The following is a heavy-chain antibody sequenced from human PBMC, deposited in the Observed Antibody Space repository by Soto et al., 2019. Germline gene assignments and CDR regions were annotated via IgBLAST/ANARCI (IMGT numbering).Heavy chain of an antibody. Sequence: PGGSLRLSCAASGFTFTNYPMAWVRQAPAKGLEWVSTISGSGGSTFYADYVKGRFTISRDNSKNTVYLQMNSLRVEDTAVFYCAKRPLKFEGSYFDYWGQGTLVTVSS. CDR3: AKRPLKFEGSYFDY. CDR1: GFTFTNYP. J-gene: IGHJ4*02. D-gene: IGHD3-10*01. CDR2: ISGSGGST. V-gene: IGHV3-23*01.